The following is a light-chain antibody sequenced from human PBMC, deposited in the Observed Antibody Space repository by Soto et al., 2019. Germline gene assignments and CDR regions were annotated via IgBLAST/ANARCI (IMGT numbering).Light chain of an antibody. V-gene: IGKV3-11*01. CDR2: DAS. CDR1: QSVSSN. Sequence: EIVMTQSPATLSVSPGERATFSCRASQSVSSNLAWYQQKPGQAPRLLIFDASNRATGIPARFSGSGSGTDFTLTISSLEPEDFAVYYCQQRADWPATFGPGTKV. CDR3: QQRADWPAT. J-gene: IGKJ3*01.